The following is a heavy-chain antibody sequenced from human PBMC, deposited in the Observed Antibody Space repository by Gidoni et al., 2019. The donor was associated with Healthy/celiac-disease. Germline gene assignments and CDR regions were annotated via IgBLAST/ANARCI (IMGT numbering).Heavy chain of an antibody. Sequence: QLQLQESGPGLVKPSETLSLTCTVSVGSISSSSYYWGWIRQPPGKGLEWIGSIYYSGSTYYNPSLKSRVTISVDTSKNQFSLKLSSVTAADTAVYYCARGSGDYVEYFDYWGQGTLVTVSS. D-gene: IGHD4-17*01. CDR2: IYYSGST. CDR1: VGSISSSSYY. CDR3: ARGSGDYVEYFDY. J-gene: IGHJ4*02. V-gene: IGHV4-39*01.